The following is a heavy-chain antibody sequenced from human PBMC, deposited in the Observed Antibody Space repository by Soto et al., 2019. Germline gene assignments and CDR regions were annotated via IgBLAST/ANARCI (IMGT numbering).Heavy chain of an antibody. CDR1: GFTFSSYE. CDR2: ISSSGSTI. D-gene: IGHD3-3*01. J-gene: IGHJ6*02. CDR3: ARALWSSYPYYYYGMDV. Sequence: LRLSCAASGFTFSSYEMNWVRQAPGKGLEWVSYISSSGSTIYYADSVKGRFTISRDNAKNSLYLQMNSLRAEDTAAYYCARALWSSYPYYYYGMDVWGQGTTVTVSS. V-gene: IGHV3-48*03.